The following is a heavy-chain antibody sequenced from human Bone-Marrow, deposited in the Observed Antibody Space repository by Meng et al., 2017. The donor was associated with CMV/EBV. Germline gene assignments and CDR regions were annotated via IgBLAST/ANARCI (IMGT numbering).Heavy chain of an antibody. D-gene: IGHD2-2*01. CDR3: VSGGYCSTTNCYPNWFDP. Sequence: SETLSLTCTVSGGSVSSGSYYWSWIRQPPGKGLEWIGYIYYSGSTNYNPSLKSRVTISVDTSKNQFSLKLSSMTAADTAVYYCVSGGYCSTTNCYPNWFDPWGQGTLVTVSS. V-gene: IGHV4-61*01. CDR2: IYYSGST. J-gene: IGHJ5*02. CDR1: GGSVSSGSYY.